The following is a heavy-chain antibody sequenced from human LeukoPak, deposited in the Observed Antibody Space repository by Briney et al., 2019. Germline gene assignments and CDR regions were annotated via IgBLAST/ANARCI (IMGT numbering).Heavy chain of an antibody. D-gene: IGHD1-1*01. CDR2: ISAYNGNT. CDR3: ARDQLSRGVWFDP. CDR1: GYTFIGYH. V-gene: IGHV1-18*04. J-gene: IGHJ5*02. Sequence: ASVKVSCKASGYTFIGYHIHWVRQAPGQGLEWMGWISAYNGNTNYAQKLQGRVTMTTDTSTSTAYMELRSLRSDDTAVYYCARDQLSRGVWFDPWGQGTLVTVSS.